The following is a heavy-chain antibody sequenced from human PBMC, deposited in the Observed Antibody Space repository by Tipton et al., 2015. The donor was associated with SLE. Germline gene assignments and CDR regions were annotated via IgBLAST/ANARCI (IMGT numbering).Heavy chain of an antibody. CDR1: GYRFNYFA. V-gene: IGHV1-3*04. D-gene: IGHD2-15*01. CDR3: ARLIIMQPATEYYYYYGMDV. CDR2: INTDNGNT. Sequence: QSGAEAKKPGASVKVSCKASGYRFNYFALHWVRQAPGQRPEWVGWINTDNGNTRYSETLQGRVLLTRDTSTSTAYMEMSSLRSQDTAVYYSARLIIMQPATEYYYYYGMDVWGQRTTVTDSS. J-gene: IGHJ6*02.